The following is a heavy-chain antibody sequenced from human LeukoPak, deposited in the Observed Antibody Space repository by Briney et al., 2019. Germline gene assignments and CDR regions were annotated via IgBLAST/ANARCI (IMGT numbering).Heavy chain of an antibody. CDR2: IYYSGST. J-gene: IGHJ5*02. Sequence: SETLSLTCTVSGGSISSSSYYWGWIRQPPGKGLNWIGSIYYSGSTNYNPSLKSRVTISVDTSKNQFSLKLSSVTAADTAVYYCARHRLRLHWFDPWGQGTLATVSS. CDR1: GGSISSSSYY. CDR3: ARHRLRLHWFDP. D-gene: IGHD5-12*01. V-gene: IGHV4-39*01.